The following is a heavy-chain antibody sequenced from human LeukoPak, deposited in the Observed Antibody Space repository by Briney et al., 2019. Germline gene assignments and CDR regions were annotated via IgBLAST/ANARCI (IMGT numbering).Heavy chain of an antibody. D-gene: IGHD3-22*01. V-gene: IGHV1-3*01. CDR3: AREYYDSSGYYSDYYGMDV. J-gene: IGHJ6*02. Sequence: ASVKVSRKASGYTFTSYAMHWVRQAPGQRLEWMGWINAGNGNTKYSQKFQGRVTITRDTSASTAYMELSSLRSEDTAVYYCAREYYDSSGYYSDYYGMDVWGQGTTVTVSS. CDR1: GYTFTSYA. CDR2: INAGNGNT.